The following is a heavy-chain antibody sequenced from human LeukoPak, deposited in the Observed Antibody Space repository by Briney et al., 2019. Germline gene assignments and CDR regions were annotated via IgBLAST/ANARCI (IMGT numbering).Heavy chain of an antibody. V-gene: IGHV5-51*01. CDR1: GYNFASYW. J-gene: IGHJ4*02. Sequence: GESLKISCKGSGYNFASYWIGWMRQMPGKGLEWMGIIYPGDSDTRYSPSFQGQVTISADKSISTAYLQWSSLKASDTAMYYCARIYDYVWGSYRSYYFDYWGQGTLVTVSS. CDR3: ARIYDYVWGSYRSYYFDY. D-gene: IGHD3-16*02. CDR2: IYPGDSDT.